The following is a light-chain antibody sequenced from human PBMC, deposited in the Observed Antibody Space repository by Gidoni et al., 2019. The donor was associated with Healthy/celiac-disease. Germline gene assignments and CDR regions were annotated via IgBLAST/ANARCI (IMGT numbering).Light chain of an antibody. V-gene: IGKV1-39*01. CDR3: QQSYSTPRYT. CDR1: QSISSY. CDR2: AAS. Sequence: DSQMTQSPSSLSASVGDRVTITCRASQSISSYLNWYQQKPGKAPKLLIYAASSLQSGVPSRFSGSGSGTDFTLTISRLQPADFATYYCQQSYSTPRYTFGQGTKLEIK. J-gene: IGKJ2*01.